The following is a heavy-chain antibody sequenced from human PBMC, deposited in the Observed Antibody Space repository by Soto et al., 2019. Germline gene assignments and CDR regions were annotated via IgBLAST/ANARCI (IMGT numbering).Heavy chain of an antibody. Sequence: ASVKVSCKVSGYTLTELSMHWVRQAPGKGLEWMGGFDPEDGETIYAQKFQGRVTMTEDTSTDTAYMELSSLRSEDTAVYYCATGKIVGWLSQNWFDPWGQGNLVTV. V-gene: IGHV1-24*01. D-gene: IGHD5-12*01. J-gene: IGHJ5*02. CDR2: FDPEDGET. CDR3: ATGKIVGWLSQNWFDP. CDR1: GYTLTELS.